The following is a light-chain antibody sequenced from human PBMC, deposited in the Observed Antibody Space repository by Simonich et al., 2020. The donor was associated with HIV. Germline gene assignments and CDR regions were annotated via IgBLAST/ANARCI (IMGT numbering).Light chain of an antibody. Sequence: EIVLTQSPATLSLSPGAGATLSCRASQSVSSYLAWYQQKPGQAPRLLIYDASNRATGIPARVSCSGSGTDFTLTISSLEPEDFAVYYWQQRSNWTPITFGQGTRLEMK. CDR3: QQRSNWTPIT. V-gene: IGKV3-11*01. CDR1: QSVSSY. J-gene: IGKJ5*01. CDR2: DAS.